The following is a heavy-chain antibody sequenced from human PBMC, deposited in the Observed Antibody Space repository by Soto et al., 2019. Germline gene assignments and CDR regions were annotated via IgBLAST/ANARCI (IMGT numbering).Heavy chain of an antibody. Sequence: QVQLQQSGPGLVKRSQTLSLTCAISGDSVSSNSAAWNWIRQSPSRGLEWLGRTYYRSKWYNDCAVSVKSRITINPDTSKNQFSLQLNSVTPEDTAVYYCARDSGSGSSGLVSKGPRSHWFDPWGQGTLVTVSS. J-gene: IGHJ5*02. CDR3: ARDSGSGSSGLVSKGPRSHWFDP. D-gene: IGHD5-12*01. V-gene: IGHV6-1*01. CDR2: TYYRSKWYN. CDR1: GDSVSSNSAA.